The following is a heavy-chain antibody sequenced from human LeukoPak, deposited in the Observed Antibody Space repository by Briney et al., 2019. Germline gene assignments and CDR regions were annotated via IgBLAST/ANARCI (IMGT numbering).Heavy chain of an antibody. CDR3: ARGNWNYSPFDY. J-gene: IGHJ4*02. D-gene: IGHD1-7*01. CDR1: GGSINSYY. Sequence: SETLSLTCTVSGGSINSYYWSWIRQPPGKGLEWIGYIHYSGTTNYNPSLKSRVTISVDTSKNQFPLKLSSVTAADTAVYYCARGNWNYSPFDYWGQGTLVTVSS. CDR2: IHYSGTT. V-gene: IGHV4-59*01.